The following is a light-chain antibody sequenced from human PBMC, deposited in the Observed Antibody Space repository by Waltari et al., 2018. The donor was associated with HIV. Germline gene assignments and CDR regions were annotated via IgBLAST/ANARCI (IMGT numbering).Light chain of an antibody. CDR3: QTWATGIRV. V-gene: IGLV4-69*01. J-gene: IGLJ3*02. Sequence: QLVLTQSPSASASLGASVKLTCTLSSGHNSYAIAWHQPQPEKGPRYLMKLKSDGSHKKGDGIPDRFSGSSSGAERYLTISSLQSEDEADYYCQTWATGIRVFGGGTKLTVL. CDR1: SGHNSYA. CDR2: LKSDGSH.